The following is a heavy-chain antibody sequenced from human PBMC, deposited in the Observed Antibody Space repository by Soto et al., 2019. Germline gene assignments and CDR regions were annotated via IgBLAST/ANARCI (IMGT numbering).Heavy chain of an antibody. CDR1: GFTFGSFG. CDR3: ARDLGQYEAMDY. D-gene: IGHD3-10*01. J-gene: IGHJ4*02. CDR2: IWHDGKKK. Sequence: QVQVVESGGGVVQPGRSLRLSCAASGFTFGSFGMHWVRQAPGKGLEWVAVIWHDGKKKYYADSVEGRFTVSRDNSKNPLFLQMNSLRVDDTAIYYCARDLGQYEAMDYWGQGTLVTVSS. V-gene: IGHV3-33*01.